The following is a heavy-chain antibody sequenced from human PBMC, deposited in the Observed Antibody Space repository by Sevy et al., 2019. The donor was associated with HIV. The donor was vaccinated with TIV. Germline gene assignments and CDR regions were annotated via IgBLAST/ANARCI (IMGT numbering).Heavy chain of an antibody. CDR3: ATVGLRYYSGSSSYQGDWFDP. D-gene: IGHD2-15*01. J-gene: IGHJ5*02. CDR1: GYTLTKLS. Sequence: ASVKVSCKVSGYTLTKLSIHWVRQAPGKGLEWMGDFDSQDGETIYSQRFQGRVTMTEDTPTDTAYMDLSSLKSEDTAVYYGATVGLRYYSGSSSYQGDWFDPWGQGTLVTVSS. V-gene: IGHV1-24*01. CDR2: FDSQDGET.